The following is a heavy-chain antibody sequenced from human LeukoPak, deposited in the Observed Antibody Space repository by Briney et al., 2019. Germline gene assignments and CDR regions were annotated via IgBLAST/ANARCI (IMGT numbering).Heavy chain of an antibody. V-gene: IGHV1-8*01. CDR3: AREGSLDSSSSLDY. Sequence: ASVKVSCKASGYTFTSYDINWVRQATGQGLEWMGWMNPNSGNTGYAQKFQGRVTMTTDTSTSTAYMELRSLRSDDTAVYYCAREGSLDSSSSLDYWGQGTLVTVSS. CDR2: MNPNSGNT. J-gene: IGHJ4*02. D-gene: IGHD6-6*01. CDR1: GYTFTSYD.